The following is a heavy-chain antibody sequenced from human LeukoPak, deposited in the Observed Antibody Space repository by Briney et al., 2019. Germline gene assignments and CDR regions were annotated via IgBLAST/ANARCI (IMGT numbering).Heavy chain of an antibody. J-gene: IGHJ4*02. CDR2: INPNSGGT. CDR1: GYTFTGYY. Sequence: ASVKVSCKASGYTFTGYYMHWVRQAPGQGLEWMGWINPNSGGTNYAQKFQGRVTMTTDTSTSTAYMELRSLRFDDTAMYYCARVISSSWYHHDYWGQGTLVTVSS. CDR3: ARVISSSWYHHDY. V-gene: IGHV1-2*02. D-gene: IGHD6-13*01.